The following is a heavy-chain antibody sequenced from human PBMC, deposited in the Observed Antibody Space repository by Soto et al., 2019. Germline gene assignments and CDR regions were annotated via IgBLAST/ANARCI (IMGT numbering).Heavy chain of an antibody. CDR1: GFTFSSYS. D-gene: IGHD6-13*01. V-gene: IGHV3-48*01. Sequence: GGSLRLSCAASGFTFSSYSMNWVRQAPGKGLEWVSYISSSSTIYYADSVKGRFTISRDNAKNSLYLQMNSLRAEDTAVYYCARHPERIAQIGWLDPWGQGTLVTTSS. CDR2: ISSSSTI. J-gene: IGHJ5*02. CDR3: ARHPERIAQIGWLDP.